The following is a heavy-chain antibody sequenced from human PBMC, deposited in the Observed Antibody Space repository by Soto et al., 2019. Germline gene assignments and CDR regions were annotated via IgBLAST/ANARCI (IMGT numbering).Heavy chain of an antibody. CDR3: ARNLYKTTEGFYGMDV. CDR2: IFYSGST. Sequence: SETLSLTCTVSGDSISSGVYYWSWIRQHPEKGLEWIGYIFYSGSTYYNPSLKSRVTISIDTSKNQFSLKLSSVTAADTAVYYCARNLYKTTEGFYGMDVWGQGTTVTVSS. V-gene: IGHV4-31*03. CDR1: GDSISSGVYY. D-gene: IGHD1-20*01. J-gene: IGHJ6*02.